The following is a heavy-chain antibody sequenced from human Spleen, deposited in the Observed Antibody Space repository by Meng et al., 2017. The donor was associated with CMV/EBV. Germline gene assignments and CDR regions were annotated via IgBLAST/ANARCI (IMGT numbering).Heavy chain of an antibody. CDR3: AGDYGGNSGL. V-gene: IGHV4-59*02. CDR2: IYYSGNT. Sequence: SETLSLTCTVSGGSVSWSWIRQPPGKGPEWIGYIYYSGNTNYNPSLKSRVTISVDTSKNQFSLKLSSVTAADTAVYYCAGDYGGNSGLWGQGTLVTVSS. J-gene: IGHJ4*02. D-gene: IGHD4-23*01. CDR1: GGSVS.